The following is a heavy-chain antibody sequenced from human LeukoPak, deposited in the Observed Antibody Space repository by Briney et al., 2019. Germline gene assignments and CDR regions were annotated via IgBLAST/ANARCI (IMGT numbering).Heavy chain of an antibody. CDR3: ARDGTAAGLYFDL. D-gene: IGHD6-13*01. V-gene: IGHV3-7*01. CDR1: GFTFTDYR. Sequence: GGSLRLSCSVSGFTFTDYRMNWVRQAPGKGLEWVACIQQYGGEKSYVDSVKGRFTISRDNAKNSLYLQMSSLRAEDTAVYYCARDGTAAGLYFDLWGQGTLVTVSS. CDR2: IQQYGGEK. J-gene: IGHJ4*01.